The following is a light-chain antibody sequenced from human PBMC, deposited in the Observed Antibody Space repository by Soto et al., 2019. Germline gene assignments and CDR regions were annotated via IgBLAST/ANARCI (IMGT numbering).Light chain of an antibody. CDR1: KSVSSSY. V-gene: IGKV3D-20*02. CDR2: DAS. CDR3: QHGGHCSVAIS. J-gene: IGKJ5*01. Sequence: GRIDTRCCRTSKSVSSSYLAWYQQNPGQPPRLLIYDASNRATGISSRSSGSGSGTAFASTIRSLESADLAVAYCQHGGHCSVAISFAEGTRVEIK.